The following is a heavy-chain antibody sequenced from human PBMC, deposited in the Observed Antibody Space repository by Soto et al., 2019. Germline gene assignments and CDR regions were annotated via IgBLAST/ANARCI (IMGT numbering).Heavy chain of an antibody. V-gene: IGHV3-21*01. D-gene: IGHD4-17*01. J-gene: IGHJ4*02. CDR2: ISSSSSYI. CDR1: GFTFSSYS. CDR3: ARQIGDQFDY. Sequence: EVQLVESGGGLVKPGGSLRLSCAASGFTFSSYSMNWVRQAPGKGLEWVSSISSSSSYIYYADSVKGRFTISRDNAKNALYLQMNSLRAEDTAVYYCARQIGDQFDYWGQGTLVTVSS.